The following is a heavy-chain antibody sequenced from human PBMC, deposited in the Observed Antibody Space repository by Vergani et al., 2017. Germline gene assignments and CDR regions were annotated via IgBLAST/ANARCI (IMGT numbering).Heavy chain of an antibody. CDR1: GFTFSSYS. D-gene: IGHD5-18*01. CDR2: ISSSGSTI. CDR3: ATRSGYSYGPFDY. Sequence: EVQLVESGGGLVKPGGSLRLSCAASGFTFSSYSMNWVRQAPGKGLEWVSSISSSGSTIYYADSVKGRFTISRDNAKNSLYLQMNSLRAEDTAVYYCATRSGYSYGPFDYWGQGTLVTVSS. V-gene: IGHV3-21*04. J-gene: IGHJ4*02.